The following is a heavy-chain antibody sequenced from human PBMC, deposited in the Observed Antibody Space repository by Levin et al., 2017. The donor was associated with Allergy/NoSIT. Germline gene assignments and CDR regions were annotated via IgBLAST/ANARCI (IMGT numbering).Heavy chain of an antibody. CDR2: IWYDGSNK. J-gene: IGHJ3*02. D-gene: IGHD3-3*01. CDR1: GFTFSSYG. Sequence: GESLKISCAASGFTFSSYGMHWVRQAPGKGLEWVAVIWYDGSNKYYADSVKGRFTISRDNSKNTLYLQMNSLRAEDTAVYYCARVSVLAFDIWGQGTMVTVSS. CDR3: ARVSVLAFDI. V-gene: IGHV3-33*01.